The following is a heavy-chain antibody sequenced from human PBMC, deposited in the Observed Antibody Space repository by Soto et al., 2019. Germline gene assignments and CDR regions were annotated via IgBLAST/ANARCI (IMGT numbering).Heavy chain of an antibody. Sequence: QVQLQESGPGLVKPSQTLSLTCNVSGESISSGGYCWSWIRHHPGKGLEWIGYIYDTESAYYNPSLKGRVTISMDTSKNQFAMRLSSVTAADTAVYYCARASSSSSAADYWGQGILGTVSS. CDR3: ARASSSSSAADY. J-gene: IGHJ4*02. V-gene: IGHV4-31*03. D-gene: IGHD6-6*01. CDR1: GESISSGGYC. CDR2: IYDTESA.